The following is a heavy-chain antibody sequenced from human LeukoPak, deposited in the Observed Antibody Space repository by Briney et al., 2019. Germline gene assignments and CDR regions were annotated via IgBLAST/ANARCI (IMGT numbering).Heavy chain of an antibody. CDR2: ISWNSGSI. J-gene: IGHJ4*02. V-gene: IGHV3-9*01. D-gene: IGHD3-9*01. CDR3: ATARNYDILTGYDY. Sequence: GGSLRLPCAASGFTFDDYAMHWVRQAPGKGLEWVSGISWNSGSIGYADSVKGRFTISRDNAKNSLYLQMNSLRAEDTALYYCATARNYDILTGYDYWGQGTLVTVSS. CDR1: GFTFDDYA.